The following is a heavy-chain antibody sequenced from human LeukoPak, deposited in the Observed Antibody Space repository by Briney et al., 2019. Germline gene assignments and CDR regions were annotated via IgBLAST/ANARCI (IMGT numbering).Heavy chain of an antibody. D-gene: IGHD6-13*01. Sequence: ASVKVSCKASGYTFTSYYMHWVRQAPGQGLEWMGIINPSGGSTSYAQKFQGRVTMTRDTSTSTVYMELSSLRSEDTAVYYCARDCGIGAAAGTSHNWFDPWGQGTLVTVSS. CDR1: GYTFTSYY. J-gene: IGHJ5*02. V-gene: IGHV1-46*01. CDR2: INPSGGST. CDR3: ARDCGIGAAAGTSHNWFDP.